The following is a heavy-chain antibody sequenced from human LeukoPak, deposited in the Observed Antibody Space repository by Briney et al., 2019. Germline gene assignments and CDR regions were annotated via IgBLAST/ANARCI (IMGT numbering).Heavy chain of an antibody. D-gene: IGHD2-2*01. Sequence: GESLKISCKGSGYSINNYWIGWVRQMPGKGLEWMGIIYPGDSDTRYSPSFQGQVTISADKSISTAYLQWSSLKASDTAMYYCARHLGYCSSTSCAWFDPWGQGTLVTVSS. J-gene: IGHJ5*02. V-gene: IGHV5-51*01. CDR3: ARHLGYCSSTSCAWFDP. CDR1: GYSINNYW. CDR2: IYPGDSDT.